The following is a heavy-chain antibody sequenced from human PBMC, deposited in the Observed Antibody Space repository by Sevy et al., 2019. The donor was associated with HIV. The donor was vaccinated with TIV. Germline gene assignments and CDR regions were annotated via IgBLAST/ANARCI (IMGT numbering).Heavy chain of an antibody. J-gene: IGHJ4*02. V-gene: IGHV3-11*06. CDR2: ISSGSSYT. Sequence: GGSLRLSCAAPGFTFSDYYMSWIRQAPGKGLEWVSYISSGSSYTNYADSVKGRFTISRDNARNSLYLQMNSLRAEDTAVYYCAKDSRVYSSSHFDYWGQGIRVTVSS. CDR3: AKDSRVYSSSHFDY. D-gene: IGHD6-13*01. CDR1: GFTFSDYY.